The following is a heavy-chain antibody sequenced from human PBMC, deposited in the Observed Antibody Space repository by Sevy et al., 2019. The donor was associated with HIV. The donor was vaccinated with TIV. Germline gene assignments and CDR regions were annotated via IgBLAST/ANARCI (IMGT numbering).Heavy chain of an antibody. J-gene: IGHJ4*02. CDR2: IYPRGSA. Sequence: SETLSLTCAVSHYSIRSAYQWGWIRQSPGKGLEWIGSIYPRGSAFYNPSFKSRLSISVDMSKNQFSLNLRSVTAADTAVYYCVEDKNDYGGSYFESWGPGTLVTVSS. CDR3: VEDKNDYGGSYFES. D-gene: IGHD4-17*01. V-gene: IGHV4-38-2*01. CDR1: HYSIRSAYQ.